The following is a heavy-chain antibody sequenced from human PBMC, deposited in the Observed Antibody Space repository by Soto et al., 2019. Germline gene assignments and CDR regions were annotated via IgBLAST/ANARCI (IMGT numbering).Heavy chain of an antibody. J-gene: IGHJ1*01. D-gene: IGHD1-1*01. V-gene: IGHV4-39*01. CDR1: GGSISSSSYY. CDR2: IYYSGST. Sequence: QLQLQESGPGLVKPSETLSLTCTVSGGSISSSSYYWGWIRQPPGKGLEWIGSIYYSGSTYYNPSLKSRVTISVDTSKNQFSLKLSSVTAADTAVYYCARHPLLTTGTPEYFQHWGQGTLVTVSS. CDR3: ARHPLLTTGTPEYFQH.